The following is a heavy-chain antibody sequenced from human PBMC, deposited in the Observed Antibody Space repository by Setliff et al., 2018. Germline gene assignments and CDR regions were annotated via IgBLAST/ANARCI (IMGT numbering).Heavy chain of an antibody. CDR2: VRFDGSYK. CDR3: ARGFRYCHGGSCYLPDS. Sequence: FVFGTYGMHWVRQAPGKGLDWVASVRFDGSYKVYADSVKGRFTISRDNARNALYLQMVSLRAEDTAVYYCARGFRYCHGGSCYLPDSWGQGTQVTVSS. D-gene: IGHD2-15*01. V-gene: IGHV3-30*02. J-gene: IGHJ4*02. CDR1: FVFGTYG.